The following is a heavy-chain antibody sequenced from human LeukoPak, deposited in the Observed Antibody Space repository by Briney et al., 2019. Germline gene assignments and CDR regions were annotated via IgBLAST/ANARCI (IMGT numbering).Heavy chain of an antibody. CDR3: TRSRPGTEAGQPNFDY. CDR2: ISSISSII. V-gene: IGHV3-48*01. D-gene: IGHD6-13*01. Sequence: PGWSVPLSCPASGLTFSTNIIRCLRQASVPALERVSYISSISSIIYYADSVKGRFTISRDNARNSLYLQMNSLRAEDTAVYYCTRSRPGTEAGQPNFDYWGQGTLVTVSS. J-gene: IGHJ4*02. CDR1: GLTFSTNI.